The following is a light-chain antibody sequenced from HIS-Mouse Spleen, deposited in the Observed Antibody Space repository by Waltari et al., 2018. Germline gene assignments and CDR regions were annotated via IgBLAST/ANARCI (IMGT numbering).Light chain of an antibody. CDR3: YSTDSSGNHWV. Sequence: SYELTQPPSVSVSPGQTARITCSGDALPKKHAYWYQQKSGQAPVLVIYEDSKRPSGIPERFSGSSSGTMATLTISGAQVEDEAHYYCYSTDSSGNHWVFGGGTKLTVL. J-gene: IGLJ3*02. V-gene: IGLV3-10*01. CDR2: EDS. CDR1: ALPKKH.